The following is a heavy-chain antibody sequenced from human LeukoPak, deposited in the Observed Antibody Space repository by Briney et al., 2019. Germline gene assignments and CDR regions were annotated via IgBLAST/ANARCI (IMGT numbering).Heavy chain of an antibody. V-gene: IGHV1-24*01. CDR3: AIIVVVPAATTPHSWFDP. CDR1: GYTFTSYY. J-gene: IGHJ5*02. Sequence: GASVKVSCKASGYTFTSYYMHWVRQAPGKGLEWMGGFDPEDGETIYAQKFQGRVTMTEDTSTDTAYMELSSLRSEDTAVYYCAIIVVVPAATTPHSWFDPWGQGTLVTVSS. CDR2: FDPEDGET. D-gene: IGHD2-2*01.